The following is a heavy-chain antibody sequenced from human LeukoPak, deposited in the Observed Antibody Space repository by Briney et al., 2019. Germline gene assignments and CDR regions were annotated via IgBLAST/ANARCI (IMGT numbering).Heavy chain of an antibody. Sequence: PLETLSLTCTVSGGSISSYYWSWIRQPAGKGLEWIGRIYTSGSTNYNPSLKSRVTMSVDTSKNQFSLKLSSVTAADTAVYYCARDLRTVTTNYYYYGMDVWGQGTTVTVSS. CDR2: IYTSGST. J-gene: IGHJ6*02. D-gene: IGHD4-11*01. CDR1: GGSISSYY. V-gene: IGHV4-4*07. CDR3: ARDLRTVTTNYYYYGMDV.